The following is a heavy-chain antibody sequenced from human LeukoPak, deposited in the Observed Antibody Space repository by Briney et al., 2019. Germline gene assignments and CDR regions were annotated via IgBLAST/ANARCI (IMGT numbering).Heavy chain of an antibody. J-gene: IGHJ4*02. CDR3: ARVAFDATEYGDIDY. D-gene: IGHD4-17*01. CDR2: IIGSGSST. Sequence: GGTLRLSCAASGFTFSSYGMSWVRQAPGKGLQWVSVIIGSGSSTYYADSVKGRFTISRDNVKNSLYLQMNRLRVEDTAVYYCARVAFDATEYGDIDYWGQGTRVTVSS. CDR1: GFTFSSYG. V-gene: IGHV3-23*01.